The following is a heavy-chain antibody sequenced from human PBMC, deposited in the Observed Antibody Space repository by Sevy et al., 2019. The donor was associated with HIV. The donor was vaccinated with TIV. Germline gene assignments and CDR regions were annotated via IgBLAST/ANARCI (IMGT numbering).Heavy chain of an antibody. CDR3: AAGVGASDFDY. V-gene: IGHV3-15*01. D-gene: IGHD1-26*01. CDR2: IKSKIDGATR. CDR1: GFTFNKAW. J-gene: IGHJ4*02. Sequence: GGSLRLSCVASGFTFNKAWMSWVRQAPGKGLEWVGRIKSKIDGATRDLAAPVKGRIIISRDDSKNTLYLQISNLKIEDTGVYFCAAGVGASDFDYWGQGTLVTVSS.